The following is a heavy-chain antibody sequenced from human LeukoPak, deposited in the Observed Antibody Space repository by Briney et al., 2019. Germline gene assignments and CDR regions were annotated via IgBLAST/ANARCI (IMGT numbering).Heavy chain of an antibody. Sequence: GGSLRLSCAASGFTFSSYAMSWVRQAPGKGLEWVSVISGSGGSTYYADSVKGRFTISRDNSKNTLYMQMNSLRAEDTAVYYCAKDPYSYASGRATYDFWGQGALVTVSS. CDR3: AKDPYSYASGRATYDF. V-gene: IGHV3-23*01. CDR2: ISGSGGST. CDR1: GFTFSSYA. D-gene: IGHD3-10*01. J-gene: IGHJ4*02.